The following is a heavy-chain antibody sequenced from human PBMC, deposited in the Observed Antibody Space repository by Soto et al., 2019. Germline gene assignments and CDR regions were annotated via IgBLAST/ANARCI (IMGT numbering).Heavy chain of an antibody. D-gene: IGHD2-21*02. J-gene: IGHJ5*02. CDR2: IYHSGTT. Sequence: SETLSLTCAVSGGSISSDDWWTWVRQTPGKGLEWIGEIYHSGTTNYNPSLMSRVTIAVDKAKSQFSLRLDSVTAADTAVYYCARSDCYGVCRGKWLDPWGQGILVTVSS. CDR3: ARSDCYGVCRGKWLDP. CDR1: GGSISSDDW. V-gene: IGHV4-4*02.